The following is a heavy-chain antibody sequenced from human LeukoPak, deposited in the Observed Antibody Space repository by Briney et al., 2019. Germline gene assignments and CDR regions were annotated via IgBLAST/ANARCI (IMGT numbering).Heavy chain of an antibody. J-gene: IGHJ4*02. CDR2: IGWNSGSI. CDR3: AKGVRFAVAATFDY. D-gene: IGHD6-19*01. Sequence: GGSLRLSCAASGFTFDDYAMHWVRQAPGKGLDWVSGIGWNSGSIGYADSVKGRFTISRDNAKNSLHLQMNSLRAEDTALYYCAKGVRFAVAATFDYWGQGTLVTVSS. CDR1: GFTFDDYA. V-gene: IGHV3-9*01.